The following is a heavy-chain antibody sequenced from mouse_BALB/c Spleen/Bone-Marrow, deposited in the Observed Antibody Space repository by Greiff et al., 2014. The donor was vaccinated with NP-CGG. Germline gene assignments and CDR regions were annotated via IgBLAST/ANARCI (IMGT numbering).Heavy chain of an antibody. J-gene: IGHJ2*01. CDR2: IYPGDGDT. CDR3: ARGGISVDY. V-gene: IGHV1-80*01. CDR1: CYAFSVYW. Sequence: QVQLQQSGAELVRPGSSVKISCKASCYAFSVYWMNWVKQRPGQGLEWIGQIYPGDGDTNYNGKFKGRATLTADKSSNTAYMQLSSLTSEDSAVYFCARGGISVDYWGQGTTLTVSS.